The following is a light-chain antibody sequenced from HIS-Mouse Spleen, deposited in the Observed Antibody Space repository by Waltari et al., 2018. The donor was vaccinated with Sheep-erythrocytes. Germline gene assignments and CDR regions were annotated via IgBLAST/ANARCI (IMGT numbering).Light chain of an antibody. CDR3: CSYAGSYNHV. V-gene: IGLV2-11*01. CDR1: SRDGGGYNY. Sequence: QSALTQPRSGSGSPGQSVTISCTGTSRDGGGYNYVSWYPQHPGKAPNLMIYDVSKRPSVVPDRFSGSKSGNTASLTISGLQAEDEADYYCCSYAGSYNHVFATGTKVTVL. J-gene: IGLJ1*01. CDR2: DVS.